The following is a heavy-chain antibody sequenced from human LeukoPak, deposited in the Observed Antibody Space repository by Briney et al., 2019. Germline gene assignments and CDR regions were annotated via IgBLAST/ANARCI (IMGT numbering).Heavy chain of an antibody. CDR1: GGTFSSYT. Sequence: SVKVSCKASGGTFSSYTISWVRLAPGQGLEWMGRIIPILGIANYAQKFQGRVTITADKSTSTAYMELSSLRSEDTAVYYCARTMVRGVMSMYYFDYWGQGTLVTVSS. J-gene: IGHJ4*02. V-gene: IGHV1-69*02. D-gene: IGHD3-10*01. CDR3: ARTMVRGVMSMYYFDY. CDR2: IIPILGIA.